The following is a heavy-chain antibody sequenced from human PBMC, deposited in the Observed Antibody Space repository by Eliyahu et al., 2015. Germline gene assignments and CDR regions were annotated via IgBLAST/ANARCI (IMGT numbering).Heavy chain of an antibody. CDR3: AKEAGATLYAMDV. V-gene: IGHV1-2*02. D-gene: IGHD6-19*01. J-gene: IGHJ6*02. Sequence: QVQLVQSGTEVKKPGASVTVSCKTSGYIFTDRYIHWVRQAPGQGLEWMGWLNPTSGGGANFAQKFQGRVTMTRDTSSRTAYMELTNLRSDDTAVYYCAKEAGATLYAMDVWGQGTTVIVSS. CDR1: GYIFTDRY. CDR2: LNPTSGGGA.